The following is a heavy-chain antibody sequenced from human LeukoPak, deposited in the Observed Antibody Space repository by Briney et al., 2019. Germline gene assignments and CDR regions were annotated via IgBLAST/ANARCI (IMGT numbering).Heavy chain of an antibody. J-gene: IGHJ4*02. V-gene: IGHV4-34*01. D-gene: IGHD2-2*02. CDR3: ARRKYCSSTSCYSRRAGGFDY. CDR1: GGSFSGYY. Sequence: SETLSLTCAVYGGSFSGYYWSWIRQPPGKGLEWIGEINHSGSTNYNPSLKSRVTISVDTSKNQFSLKLSSVTAADTAVYYCARRKYCSSTSCYSRRAGGFDYWGQGTLVTVSS. CDR2: INHSGST.